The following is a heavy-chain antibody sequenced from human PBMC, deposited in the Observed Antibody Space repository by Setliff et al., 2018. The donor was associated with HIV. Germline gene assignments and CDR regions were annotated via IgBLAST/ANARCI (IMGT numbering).Heavy chain of an antibody. CDR1: GFSFRSYA. Sequence: GGSLRLSCAASGFSFRSYAMHWVRQAPGKGLEWVAIISYDGRNKYHADSVKGRFTISRDNAKNSLYLQMNSLRAEDTAVYYCARDGADVGYDFWTGYNYYYMDVWGKGTTVTVSS. CDR3: ARDGADVGYDFWTGYNYYYMDV. V-gene: IGHV3-30*04. J-gene: IGHJ6*03. D-gene: IGHD3-3*01. CDR2: ISYDGRNK.